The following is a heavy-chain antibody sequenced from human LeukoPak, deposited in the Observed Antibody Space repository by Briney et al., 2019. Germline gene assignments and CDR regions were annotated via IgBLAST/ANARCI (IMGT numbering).Heavy chain of an antibody. D-gene: IGHD3-22*01. Sequence: PGGSLRLSCAASGFTFSSYAMSWVRQALGKGLEWVSAISGSGGSTYYADSVKGRFTISRDNSKNTLYLQMNSLRAEDTAVYYCAKVGDSSGYVDYWGQGTLVTVSS. CDR3: AKVGDSSGYVDY. CDR1: GFTFSSYA. CDR2: ISGSGGST. J-gene: IGHJ4*02. V-gene: IGHV3-23*01.